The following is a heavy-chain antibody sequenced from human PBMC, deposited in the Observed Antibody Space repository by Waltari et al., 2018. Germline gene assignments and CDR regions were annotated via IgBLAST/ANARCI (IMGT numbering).Heavy chain of an antibody. CDR1: GFSLSTSGVG. J-gene: IGHJ4*02. CDR2: IYWNDDN. CDR3: AHRPNFYDFWSGPYFDY. Sequence: QITLKESGPTLVKPTQTLTLTCTFSGFSLSTSGVGVGWIRQPPGKALEWLALIYWNDDNRYSPSLKSRLTITKDTSKNQVVLTMTNMDPVDTATYYCAHRPNFYDFWSGPYFDYWGQGTLVTVSS. V-gene: IGHV2-5*01. D-gene: IGHD3-3*01.